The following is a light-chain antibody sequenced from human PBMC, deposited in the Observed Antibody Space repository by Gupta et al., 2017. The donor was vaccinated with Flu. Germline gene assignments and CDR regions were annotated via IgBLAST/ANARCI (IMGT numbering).Light chain of an antibody. CDR1: SSDVGAFNY. CDR3: SSYAGTTFGV. Sequence: QSALTQPASVSGSPGQSITISCTGTSSDVGAFNYVSWYQQHPGKAPKLIIYDVTKRPSGVSNRFSGSKSGNTASLTISGLQAEDEAHYYCSSYAGTTFGVFGGGTKLTVL. CDR2: DVT. J-gene: IGLJ3*02. V-gene: IGLV2-14*03.